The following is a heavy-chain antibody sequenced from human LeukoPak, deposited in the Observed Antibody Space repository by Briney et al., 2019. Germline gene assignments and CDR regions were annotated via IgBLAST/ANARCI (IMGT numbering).Heavy chain of an antibody. V-gene: IGHV4-4*07. CDR3: ARSRGTALITRFDY. Sequence: PSETLSLTCTVSGGSISNYYWSWIRQPAGKGLEWIGRINTSGSTNYNPSLESRVFMSVGTSKSQFSLKLNSVTAADTAVYFCARSRGTALITRFDYWGQGTLVTVSS. CDR2: INTSGST. CDR1: GGSISNYY. J-gene: IGHJ4*02. D-gene: IGHD5-18*01.